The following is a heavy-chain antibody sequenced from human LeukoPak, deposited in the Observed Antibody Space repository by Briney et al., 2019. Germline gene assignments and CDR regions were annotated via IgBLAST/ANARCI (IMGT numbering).Heavy chain of an antibody. CDR2: IYPGDSDT. V-gene: IGHV5-51*01. Sequence: GESLKISCKGSGYNFATKWIGWVRQMPGKGLEWMGIIYPGDSDTRYSPSFQGQVTISADKSINTAYLQWSSLKASDTAIYYCVRHVPVSYPSGFDYWGRGTLVTVSS. J-gene: IGHJ4*02. D-gene: IGHD3-10*01. CDR3: VRHVPVSYPSGFDY. CDR1: GYNFATKW.